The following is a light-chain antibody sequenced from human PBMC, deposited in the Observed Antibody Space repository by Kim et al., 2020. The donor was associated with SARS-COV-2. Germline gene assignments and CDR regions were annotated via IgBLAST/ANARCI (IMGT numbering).Light chain of an antibody. CDR2: GNS. CDR3: QSYDSSLWV. Sequence: PGPRVTISCTGSSSNIGAGYDVHWYQQLPGTAPKLLIYGNSNRPSGVPDRFSGSKSGTSASLAITGLQAEDEADYYCQSYDSSLWVFGGGTQLTVL. V-gene: IGLV1-40*01. J-gene: IGLJ3*02. CDR1: SSNIGAGYD.